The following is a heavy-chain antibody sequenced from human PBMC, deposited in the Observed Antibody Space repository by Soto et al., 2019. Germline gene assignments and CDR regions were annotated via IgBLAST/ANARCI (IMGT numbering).Heavy chain of an antibody. CDR1: GGSFSGYY. CDR2: INHSGST. CDR3: ARGSYFYCGGDCSRSGGYFQH. V-gene: IGHV4-34*01. D-gene: IGHD2-21*01. J-gene: IGHJ1*01. Sequence: SETLSLTCAVYGGSFSGYYWSWIRQPPGKGLEWIGEINHSGSTNYNPSLKSRVTISVDTSKNQFSLKLSSVTAADTAVYYCARGSYFYCGGDCSRSGGYFQHWGQGTLVTVSS.